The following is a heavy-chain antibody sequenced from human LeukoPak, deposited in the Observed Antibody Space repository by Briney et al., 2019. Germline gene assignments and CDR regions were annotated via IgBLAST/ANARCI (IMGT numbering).Heavy chain of an antibody. J-gene: IGHJ3*02. Sequence: PGGSLRLSCAASGFTFSSYWMHSVRQAPGKGLVWVSRIKTDGSSTDYADSVKGRFTISRDNDKNTMFLQMNSLRAEDTAVYYCARGVSGTGPDIWGLGTMVTVSS. CDR2: IKTDGSST. V-gene: IGHV3-74*01. CDR3: ARGVSGTGPDI. CDR1: GFTFSSYW. D-gene: IGHD5/OR15-5a*01.